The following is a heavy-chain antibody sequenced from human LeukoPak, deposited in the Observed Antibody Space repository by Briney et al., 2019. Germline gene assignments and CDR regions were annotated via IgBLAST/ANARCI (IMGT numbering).Heavy chain of an antibody. CDR1: GFTFSSYA. V-gene: IGHV3-30*04. CDR3: ARDAYYYGSGSYPIY. J-gene: IGHJ4*02. CDR2: ISYDGSNK. D-gene: IGHD3-10*01. Sequence: AGRSLRLSCAASGFTFSSYAMHWVRQAPGKGLEWVAVISYDGSNKYYADSVKGRFTISRDNSKNTLYLQINSLRAEDTAVYYCARDAYYYGSGSYPIYWGQGTLVTVSS.